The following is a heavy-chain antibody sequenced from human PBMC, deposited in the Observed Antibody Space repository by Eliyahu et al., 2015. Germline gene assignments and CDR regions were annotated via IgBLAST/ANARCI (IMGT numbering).Heavy chain of an antibody. D-gene: IGHD3-3*01. V-gene: IGHV4-59*01. J-gene: IGHJ6*03. CDR2: IHDSGTT. CDR1: GGSISGYY. Sequence: QVQLQESGPGLVKPSETLSLTCSVSGGSISGYYWSWIRQPPGEGLESIGYIHDSGTTNYNPSLKSRVSISVDTSKNQFSLRLSSVTAADTAVYYCARFLEWRLPRGYYYYMDVWGKGTTVTVSS. CDR3: ARFLEWRLPRGYYYYMDV.